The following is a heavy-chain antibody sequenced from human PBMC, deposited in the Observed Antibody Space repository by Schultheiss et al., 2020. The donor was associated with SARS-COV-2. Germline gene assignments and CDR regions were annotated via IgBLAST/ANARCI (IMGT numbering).Heavy chain of an antibody. CDR3: AKVYSSSWYEGVDY. V-gene: IGHV3-23*01. Sequence: GGSLRLSCAASGFTFSSYAMSWVRQAPGKGLEWVSAISGSGGRTHYADSVKGRFTISRDNSKNTLYLQMNSLRAEDTAVYYCAKVYSSSWYEGVDYWGQGTLVTVSS. J-gene: IGHJ4*02. CDR2: ISGSGGRT. D-gene: IGHD6-13*01. CDR1: GFTFSSYA.